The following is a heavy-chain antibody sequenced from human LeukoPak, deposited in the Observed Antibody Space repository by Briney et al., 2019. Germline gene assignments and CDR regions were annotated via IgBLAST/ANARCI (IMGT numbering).Heavy chain of an antibody. CDR3: ARGQMLTIKYDY. CDR2: ISSSSDYM. V-gene: IGHV3-21*01. J-gene: IGHJ4*02. CDR1: GFTFSPYT. Sequence: PGGSLRLCCAASGFTFSPYTMNWVRQALGEGLEWVSSISSSSDYMFYADSGKGRFTISRDNAKNSLLLQMNSLRAEDTAVYYCARGQMLTIKYDYWGQGTLVTVSS. D-gene: IGHD5-24*01.